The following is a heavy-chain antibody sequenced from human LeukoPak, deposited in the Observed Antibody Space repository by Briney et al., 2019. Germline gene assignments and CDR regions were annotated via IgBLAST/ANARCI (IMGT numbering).Heavy chain of an antibody. V-gene: IGHV4-30-4*08. D-gene: IGHD2-2*01. Sequence: SQTLSLTCTVSGGSISSGDYYWNWIRQPPGKGLEWIGYIYYSGSTYYNPSLKSQVTISVDTSKNQFSLKLSSVTAADTAVYYCARGGGYCSSTSCLPLDYWGQGTLVTVSS. CDR1: GGSISSGDYY. J-gene: IGHJ4*02. CDR2: IYYSGST. CDR3: ARGGGYCSSTSCLPLDY.